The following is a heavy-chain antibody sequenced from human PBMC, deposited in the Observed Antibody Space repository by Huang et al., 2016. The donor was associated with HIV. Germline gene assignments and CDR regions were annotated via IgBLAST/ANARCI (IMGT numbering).Heavy chain of an antibody. V-gene: IGHV4-39*01. CDR2: IYYSGST. Sequence: QLQLQESGPGLVKPSETLSLPCTVSGDSISSTSYFWGWIRQPPGKGLEWIGSIYYSGSTFYNPSLKSRVTISVDTSKNQFSLKLISVSAADTAVYYGVSPSARRFWFDPWGQGTQVTVYS. CDR3: VSPSARRFWFDP. D-gene: IGHD6-6*01. CDR1: GDSISSTSYF. J-gene: IGHJ5*02.